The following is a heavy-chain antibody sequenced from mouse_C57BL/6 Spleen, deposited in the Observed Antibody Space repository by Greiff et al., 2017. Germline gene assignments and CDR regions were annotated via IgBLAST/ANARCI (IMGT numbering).Heavy chain of an antibody. V-gene: IGHV5-16*01. Sequence: EVQVVESEGGLVQPGSSMKLSCTASGFTFSDYYMAWVRQVPEKGLEWVANINYDGSSTYYLDSLKSRFIISRDNAKNILYLQMSSLKSEDTATYYCARETGRGFFDYWGQGTTLTVSS. J-gene: IGHJ2*01. CDR3: ARETGRGFFDY. CDR2: INYDGSST. CDR1: GFTFSDYY.